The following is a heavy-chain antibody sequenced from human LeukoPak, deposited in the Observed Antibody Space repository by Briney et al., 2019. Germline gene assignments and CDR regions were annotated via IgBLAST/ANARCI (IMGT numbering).Heavy chain of an antibody. CDR2: LSGGGGTT. D-gene: IGHD5/OR15-5a*01. CDR1: GFTFSSYA. CDR3: ARDKSISTFDY. V-gene: IGHV3-23*01. J-gene: IGHJ4*02. Sequence: PGGSLRLSCAASGFTFSSYAMSWVRQAPGKGLEWVSTLSGGGGTTYYADSVNGRFTISRDNSKNTLYVQMNRLRAEDTAVYYCARDKSISTFDYWGQGTLVTVSS.